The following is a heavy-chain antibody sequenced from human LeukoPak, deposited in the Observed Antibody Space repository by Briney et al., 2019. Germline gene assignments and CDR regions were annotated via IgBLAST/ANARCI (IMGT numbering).Heavy chain of an antibody. D-gene: IGHD1-1*01. CDR2: IYTSGTT. CDR1: GGSISSYY. CDR3: ARAPTGTGGWNWFDP. V-gene: IGHV4-4*07. J-gene: IGHJ5*02. Sequence: PSETLSLTCTVSGGSISSYYWSWIRQPAGKGLELIGRIYTSGTTNYNPSLKSRATMSVGTSMNQFCLKLSSVTAADTAVYYCARAPTGTGGWNWFDPWGQGTLVTVSS.